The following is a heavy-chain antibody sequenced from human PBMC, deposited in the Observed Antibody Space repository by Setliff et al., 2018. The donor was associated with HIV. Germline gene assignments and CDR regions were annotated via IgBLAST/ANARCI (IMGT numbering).Heavy chain of an antibody. D-gene: IGHD2-21*02. Sequence: GASVKVSCKASGGTFNSYTFNWMRQAPGQRLEWMGRIIPLLETPNYAQKFQGRVTITADKSTDTVYMELHSLTSEDTAVYYCARWAGSCSIGDCYNPFEYWGQGTLVPSPQ. CDR3: ARWAGSCSIGDCYNPFEY. CDR2: IIPLLETP. V-gene: IGHV1-69*06. J-gene: IGHJ4*02. CDR1: GGTFNSYT.